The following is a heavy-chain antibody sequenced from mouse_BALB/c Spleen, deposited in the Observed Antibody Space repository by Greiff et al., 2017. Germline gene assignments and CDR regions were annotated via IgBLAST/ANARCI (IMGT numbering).Heavy chain of an antibody. CDR1: GYTFTSYW. V-gene: IGHV1-7*01. Sequence: QVQLQQSGAELAKPGASVKMSCKASGYTFTSYWMHWVKQRPGQGLEWIGYINPSTGYTEYNQKFKDKATLTADKSSSTAYMQLSSLTSEDSAVYYCAAYYGNCVNWGQGTSVTVSS. J-gene: IGHJ4*01. CDR3: AAYYGNCVN. D-gene: IGHD2-10*01. CDR2: INPSTGYT.